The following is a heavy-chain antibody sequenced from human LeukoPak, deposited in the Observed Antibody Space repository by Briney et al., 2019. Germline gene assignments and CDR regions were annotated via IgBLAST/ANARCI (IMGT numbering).Heavy chain of an antibody. D-gene: IGHD3-10*01. CDR3: ARLAGYYGSGSYRFDY. CDR2: ISGSGGST. CDR1: GFTFSSYA. J-gene: IGHJ4*02. V-gene: IGHV3-23*01. Sequence: GRSLRLSCAASGFTFSSYAMSWVRQAPGKGLEWVSAISGSGGSTYYADSVKGRFTISRDKSKNTLYLQMNSLRAEDTAVYYCARLAGYYGSGSYRFDYWGQGTLVTVSS.